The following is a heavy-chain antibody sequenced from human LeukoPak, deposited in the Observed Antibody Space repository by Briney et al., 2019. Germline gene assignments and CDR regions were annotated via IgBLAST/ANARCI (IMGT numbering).Heavy chain of an antibody. CDR3: VRLRWELLAPYFDH. J-gene: IGHJ4*02. Sequence: SETLSLTCSVSTDSRNTYYWSWIRQSPGKGLEWIGHIYHSGSTDYNPSLQSRVTISIDMSKKQFSLKLTSVTVADTAMYYCVRLRWELLAPYFDHWGRGSLVIVSS. CDR2: IYHSGST. V-gene: IGHV4-59*01. CDR1: TDSRNTYY. D-gene: IGHD2-15*01.